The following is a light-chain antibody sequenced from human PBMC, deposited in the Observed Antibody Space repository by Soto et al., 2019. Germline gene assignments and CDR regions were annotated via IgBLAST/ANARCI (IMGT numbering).Light chain of an antibody. Sequence: QSVLTQPASVSGSPGQSIAISFTGTSSDVGGYTYVSWYQHHPGKVPQIMIYDVSSRPSGVSDRFSGSKSGNTASLTISALQAEDEADYYCSSYTSSNTYVFGTGTKVTVL. J-gene: IGLJ1*01. CDR2: DVS. CDR1: SSDVGGYTY. CDR3: SSYTSSNTYV. V-gene: IGLV2-14*03.